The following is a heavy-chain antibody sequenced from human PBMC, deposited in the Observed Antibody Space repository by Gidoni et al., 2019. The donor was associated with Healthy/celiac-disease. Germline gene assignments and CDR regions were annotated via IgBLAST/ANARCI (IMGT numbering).Heavy chain of an antibody. CDR1: GFTFSSYA. CDR3: ARSSYDSSGYFFDY. V-gene: IGHV3-64*02. J-gene: IGHJ4*02. D-gene: IGHD3-22*01. CDR2: ISSNGGST. Sequence: EVQLVESGEGLVQPGGSLRLSCAASGFTFSSYAMHWVRQAPGKGLEYVSAISSNGGSTYYADSGKGRFTISRDNSKNTLYLQMGSLRAEDMAVYYCARSSYDSSGYFFDYWGQGTLVTVSS.